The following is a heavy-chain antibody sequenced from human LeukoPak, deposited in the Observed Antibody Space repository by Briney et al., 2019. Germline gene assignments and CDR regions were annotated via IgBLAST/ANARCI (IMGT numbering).Heavy chain of an antibody. CDR1: GGSFSGYY. J-gene: IGHJ6*02. CDR3: ARKGLRLMRGYGMDV. Sequence: PSETLSLTCAVYGGSFSGYYWSWIRHPPGKGLEWIGEINHSGSTNYNPSLKSRVTISVDTSKNQFSLKLSSVTAADTAVYYCARKGLRLMRGYGMDVWGQGTTVTVSS. CDR2: INHSGST. D-gene: IGHD5-12*01. V-gene: IGHV4-34*01.